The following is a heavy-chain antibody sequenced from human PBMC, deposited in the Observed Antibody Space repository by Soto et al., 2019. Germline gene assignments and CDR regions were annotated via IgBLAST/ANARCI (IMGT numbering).Heavy chain of an antibody. CDR1: EFTFSGYA. J-gene: IGHJ4*02. D-gene: IGHD6-19*01. CDR2: ISGSGSSS. V-gene: IGHV3-23*01. Sequence: HPGGSLRLSCAASEFTFSGYAMSWVRQSPGKGLEWVSAISGSGSSSYYADSVKGRFTISRDNSKNTLYLQMNSLRAEDTAVYYCAKCSPRYSSGLKAYYFDHWGQGTLVTVSS. CDR3: AKCSPRYSSGLKAYYFDH.